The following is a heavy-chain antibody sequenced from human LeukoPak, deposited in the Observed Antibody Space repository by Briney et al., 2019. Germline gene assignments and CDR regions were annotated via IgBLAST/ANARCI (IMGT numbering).Heavy chain of an antibody. Sequence: SVKVSRKASGCTFSSYAISWVRQAPGQGLEWMGRIIPILGIANYAQKFQGRVTITADKSTSTAYMELSSLRSEDTAVYYCARDGSGSSPLYWGQGTLVTVSS. V-gene: IGHV1-69*04. CDR2: IIPILGIA. CDR1: GCTFSSYA. J-gene: IGHJ4*02. CDR3: ARDGSGSSPLY. D-gene: IGHD3-10*01.